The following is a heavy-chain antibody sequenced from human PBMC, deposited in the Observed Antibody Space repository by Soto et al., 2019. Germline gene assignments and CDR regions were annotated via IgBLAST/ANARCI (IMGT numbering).Heavy chain of an antibody. D-gene: IGHD2-2*01. J-gene: IGHJ4*02. V-gene: IGHV3-21*01. CDR1: GFTFSSYS. Sequence: GGSLRLSCAASGFTFSSYSMNWVRQAPGKGLEWVSSISSSSGYIYYADSVKGRFTISRDNAKNSLYLQMNSLRAEDTAVYYCARVKLGYCISTSCYHDYWGQGTMVTVSS. CDR2: ISSSSGYI. CDR3: ARVKLGYCISTSCYHDY.